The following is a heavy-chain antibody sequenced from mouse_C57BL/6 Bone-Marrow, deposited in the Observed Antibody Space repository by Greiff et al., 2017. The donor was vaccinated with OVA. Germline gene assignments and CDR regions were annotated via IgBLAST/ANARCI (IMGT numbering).Heavy chain of an antibody. CDR2: IRSKSNNYAT. CDR3: VRRIYYGNLYWYFDV. J-gene: IGHJ1*03. D-gene: IGHD2-1*01. V-gene: IGHV10-1*01. CDR1: GFSFNTYA. Sequence: GGGLVQPKGSLKLSCAASGFSFNTYAMNWVRQAPGKGLEWVARIRSKSNNYATYYADSVKDRFTISRDDSESMLYLQMNNLKTEDTAMYYCVRRIYYGNLYWYFDVWGTGTTVTVSS.